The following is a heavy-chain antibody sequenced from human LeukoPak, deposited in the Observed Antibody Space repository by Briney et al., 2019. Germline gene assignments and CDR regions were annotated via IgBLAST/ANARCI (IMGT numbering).Heavy chain of an antibody. J-gene: IGHJ4*02. D-gene: IGHD1-1*01. Sequence: SETLSLTCAVSGGSISSGGYYWGWIRQPPGKGLEWIATIFYSGSTYYNPSLKSRVTISVDTSKNQFSLKLNSVTAADTAMYYCAREVARMTTRQGGVVDYWGQGTLVTVSS. CDR3: AREVARMTTRQGGVVDY. V-gene: IGHV4-39*02. CDR2: IFYSGST. CDR1: GGSISSGGYY.